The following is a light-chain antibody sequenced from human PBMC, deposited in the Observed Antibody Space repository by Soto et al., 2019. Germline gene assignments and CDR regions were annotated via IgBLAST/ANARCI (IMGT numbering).Light chain of an antibody. J-gene: IGKJ5*01. CDR3: QQYNSYTIT. CDR1: QSISSW. V-gene: IGKV1-5*03. Sequence: NHMSHSPATLSASEGDRVSSTCRASQSISSWLAWYQQKPGKAPKLLIYKASSLESGVPSRFSGSGSGTEFTLTISSLQPDDFATYYCQQYNSYTITFGQGTRLEIK. CDR2: KAS.